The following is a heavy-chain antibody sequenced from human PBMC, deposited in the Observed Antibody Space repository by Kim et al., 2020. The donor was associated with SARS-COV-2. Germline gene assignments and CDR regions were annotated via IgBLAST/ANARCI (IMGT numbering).Heavy chain of an antibody. V-gene: IGHV3-7*01. D-gene: IGHD3-10*01. CDR3: ARDQAVYYYGSGRNRGNYYYYGMDV. CDR1: GFTFSSYW. CDR2: IKQDGSEK. J-gene: IGHJ6*02. Sequence: GGSLRLSCAASGFTFSSYWMSWVRQAPGKGLEWVANIKQDGSEKYYVDSVKGRFTISRDNAKNSLYLQMNSLRAEDTAVYYCARDQAVYYYGSGRNRGNYYYYGMDVWGQGTTVTVSS.